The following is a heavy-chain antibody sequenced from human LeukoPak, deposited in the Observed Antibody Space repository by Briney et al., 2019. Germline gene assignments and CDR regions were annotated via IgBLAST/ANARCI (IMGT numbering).Heavy chain of an antibody. CDR3: ARGIPGSYSSYYYYYYMDV. CDR2: IKQDGSEK. V-gene: IGHV3-7*01. J-gene: IGHJ6*03. CDR1: GFTFSNYW. D-gene: IGHD3-10*01. Sequence: GGSLRLSCAASGFTFSNYWMSWVRQAPGKGLEWVANIKQDGSEKYYVDSVKGRFTISRDNAKNSLYLQMNSLRAEDTAVYYCARGIPGSYSSYYYYYYMDVWGKGTTVTISS.